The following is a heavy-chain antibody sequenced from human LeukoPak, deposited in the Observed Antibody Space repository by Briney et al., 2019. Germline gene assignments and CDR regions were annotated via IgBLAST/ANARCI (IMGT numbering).Heavy chain of an antibody. J-gene: IGHJ4*02. Sequence: PSETLSLTCSVSGGSVSIYYWSWIRQPPGKGLEWIGTTYNSGNTNYDPSLKSRVTISVDTSKNQFSLKLSSVTAADTAVYYCAGMRITTPTVRTLDYWGQGTLVTVSS. V-gene: IGHV4-59*02. CDR2: TYNSGNT. CDR3: AGMRITTPTVRTLDY. CDR1: GGSVSIYY. D-gene: IGHD1-14*01.